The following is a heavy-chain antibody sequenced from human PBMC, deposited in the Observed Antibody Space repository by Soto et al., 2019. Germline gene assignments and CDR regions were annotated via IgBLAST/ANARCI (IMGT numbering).Heavy chain of an antibody. Sequence: QLQLQESGPGLVKPSETLSLTSTVSGGSISSSSYYWGWIRQPPGKGLEWIGSIYYSGSTYYNPSLQSRVTISVDTSKNQFSLKLSSVTAADTAVYYCARRKRQLVFDYWGQGTLVTVSS. CDR1: GGSISSSSYY. J-gene: IGHJ4*02. D-gene: IGHD6-13*01. CDR3: ARRKRQLVFDY. V-gene: IGHV4-39*01. CDR2: IYYSGST.